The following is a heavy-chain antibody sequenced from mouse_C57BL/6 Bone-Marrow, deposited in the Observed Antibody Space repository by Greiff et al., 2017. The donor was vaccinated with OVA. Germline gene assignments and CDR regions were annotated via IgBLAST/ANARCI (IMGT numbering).Heavy chain of an antibody. V-gene: IGHV5-6*01. D-gene: IGHD4-1*02. J-gene: IGHJ3*01. Sequence: EVQGVESGGDLVKPGGSLKLSCAASGFTFSSYGMSWVRQTPDKRLEWVATISSGGSYTYYPDSVKGRFTISRDNAKNTLYLQMSSLKSEDTAMYYCARLNWDGAYWGQGTLVTVSA. CDR2: ISSGGSYT. CDR3: ARLNWDGAY. CDR1: GFTFSSYG.